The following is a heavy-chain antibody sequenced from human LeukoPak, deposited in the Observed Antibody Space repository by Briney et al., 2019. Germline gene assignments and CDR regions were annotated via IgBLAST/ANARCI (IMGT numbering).Heavy chain of an antibody. V-gene: IGHV1-2*06. D-gene: IGHD3-22*01. Sequence: ASVKVSCKASGGTCSIYAISWVRQAPGQGLEWMGRISPNSGGTNYAQKFQGRVTMTRDTSISTAYMELSRLRSDDTAVYYCARGFYYYDSSGYAALSYMDVWDKGTTVTVSS. CDR1: GGTCSIYA. CDR3: ARGFYYYDSSGYAALSYMDV. J-gene: IGHJ6*03. CDR2: ISPNSGGT.